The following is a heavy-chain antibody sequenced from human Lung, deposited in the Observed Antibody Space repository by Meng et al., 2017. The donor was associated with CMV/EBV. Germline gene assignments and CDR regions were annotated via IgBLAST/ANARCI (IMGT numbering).Heavy chain of an antibody. Sequence: QVPVPTSGQALCSPSVPLPSPFAASGDTIPNHKCWACVRQPPGTVLESIGQIPHRGTRSYNPSLKSRVIMSIDKSKNHFSLKLTSVTAADTAVYHCLRRSGGSVWGQGTLVTVSS. J-gene: IGHJ1*01. V-gene: IGHV4-4*02. CDR3: LRRSGGSV. CDR2: IPHRGTR. D-gene: IGHD3-10*01. CDR1: GDTIPNHKC.